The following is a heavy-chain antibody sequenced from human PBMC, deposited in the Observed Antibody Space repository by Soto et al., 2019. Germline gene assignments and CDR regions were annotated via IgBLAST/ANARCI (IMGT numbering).Heavy chain of an antibody. CDR1: GFTFSSYG. D-gene: IGHD4-17*01. J-gene: IGHJ4*02. CDR3: AKSLYGDYIDY. V-gene: IGHV3-30*18. Sequence: PGGSLRLSCAASGFTFSSYGMHWVRQAPGKGLEWVAVISYDGSNKYYADSVKGRFTISRDNSKNTLYLQMNSPRAEDTAVYYCAKSLYGDYIDYWGQGTLVTVSS. CDR2: ISYDGSNK.